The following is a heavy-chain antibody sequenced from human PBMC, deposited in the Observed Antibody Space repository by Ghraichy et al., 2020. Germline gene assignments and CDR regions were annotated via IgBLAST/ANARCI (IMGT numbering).Heavy chain of an antibody. CDR3: ASINQGVGAAY. J-gene: IGHJ4*02. V-gene: IGHV4-39*01. CDR1: GGSISSSSYY. CDR2: IYYSGST. D-gene: IGHD2-15*01. Sequence: TLSLTCTVSGGSISSSSYYWGWIRQPPGKGLEWIGSIYYSGSTYYNPSLKSRVTISVDTSKNQFSLKLSSVTAADTAVYYCASINQGVGAAYWGQGTLVTVSS.